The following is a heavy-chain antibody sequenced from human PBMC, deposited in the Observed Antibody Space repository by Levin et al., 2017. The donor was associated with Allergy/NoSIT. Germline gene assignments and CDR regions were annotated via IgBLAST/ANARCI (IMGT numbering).Heavy chain of an antibody. J-gene: IGHJ3*02. CDR3: TTEAGSGSVPDAYDI. Sequence: GGSLRLSCAASGFSITNAWMSWVRQAPGKGLEWVGHIKNVIAGGTTDYAAPVAGRFIIPREDPKNRLFPQMNSLTTEYTAVYYCTTEAGSGSVPDAYDIWGQGTVVTVSS. V-gene: IGHV3-15*01. CDR1: GFSITNAW. D-gene: IGHD3-22*01. CDR2: IKNVIAGGTT.